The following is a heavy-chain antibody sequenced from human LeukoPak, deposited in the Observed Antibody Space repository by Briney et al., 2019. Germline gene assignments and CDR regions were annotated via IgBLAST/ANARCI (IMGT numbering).Heavy chain of an antibody. CDR3: GRERRVWGGMNTSFHP. CDR1: GGSISSGDYY. J-gene: IGHJ5*02. D-gene: IGHD3-10*01. V-gene: IGHV4-30-4*01. Sequence: PSQTLSLTCTVSGGSISSGDYYWSWIRQPPGKGLEWIGYIYYSGSTYYNPSLKSRVTISVDTSKNQFSLKLSSVTAAATAGYYCGRERRVWGGMNTSFHPWGQGTLVTVSS. CDR2: IYYSGST.